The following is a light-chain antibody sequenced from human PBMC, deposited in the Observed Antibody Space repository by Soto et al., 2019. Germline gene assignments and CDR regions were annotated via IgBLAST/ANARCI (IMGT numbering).Light chain of an antibody. CDR3: QQYNDWPLT. J-gene: IGKJ4*01. CDR1: QSVNSN. CDR2: GAS. Sequence: EKVITHSPAALSVSPGERATLSCRASQSVNSNLAWYQQKPGQAPRLLLYGASTRATGIPARFSGSASGTEFTLTISSLQSEDSAVYYCQQYNDWPLTFGGGTKVDIK. V-gene: IGKV3-15*01.